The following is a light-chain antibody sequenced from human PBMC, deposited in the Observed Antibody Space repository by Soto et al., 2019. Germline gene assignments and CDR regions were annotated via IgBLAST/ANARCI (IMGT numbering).Light chain of an antibody. J-gene: IGKJ5*01. V-gene: IGKV3-11*01. Sequence: ETALTQAPATLSSSPGERATLSCRASQSVSSYLGWYQQRPGQTPRLLIYDASNRATGIPDRFSGSGAGTDFTLTISSLEPEDSAVYYCQQRSNWPSITFGQGTRLEI. CDR1: QSVSSY. CDR2: DAS. CDR3: QQRSNWPSIT.